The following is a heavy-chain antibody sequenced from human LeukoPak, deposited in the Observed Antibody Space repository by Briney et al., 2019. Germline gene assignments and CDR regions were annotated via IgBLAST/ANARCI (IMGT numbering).Heavy chain of an antibody. Sequence: PGGSLRLSCAASGFTFSSYAMSWVRQAPGKGLEWVSAISGSGGSTYYADSVKGRFTISRDNSKNTLYLQMNSLRAEDTAVYYCAKDLEQWLADPTLIDYWGQGTLVTVSS. CDR3: AKDLEQWLADPTLIDY. D-gene: IGHD6-19*01. J-gene: IGHJ4*02. V-gene: IGHV3-23*01. CDR1: GFTFSSYA. CDR2: ISGSGGST.